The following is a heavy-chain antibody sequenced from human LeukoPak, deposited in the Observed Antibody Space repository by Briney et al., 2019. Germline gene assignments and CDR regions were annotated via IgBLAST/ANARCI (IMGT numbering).Heavy chain of an antibody. J-gene: IGHJ4*02. D-gene: IGHD3-10*01. Sequence: GGSLRLSCAASGFSFSSHWLSWVRQAPGRGLEGVANIHPDGSEKYYVDSVKGRLTISRDNAKNSVYLQMNSLRAEDTAVYYCARYYYASGRDYWGQGTLVTVSS. CDR1: GFSFSSHW. CDR3: ARYYYASGRDY. V-gene: IGHV3-7*01. CDR2: IHPDGSEK.